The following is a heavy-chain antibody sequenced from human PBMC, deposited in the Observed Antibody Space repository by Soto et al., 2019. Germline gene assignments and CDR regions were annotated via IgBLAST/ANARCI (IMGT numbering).Heavy chain of an antibody. CDR2: IYPKEGRA. CDR1: GYIFKNYG. V-gene: IGHV1-18*01. J-gene: IGHJ4*02. D-gene: IGHD3-9*01. CDR3: ARDIDDDIDY. Sequence: QVQLVQSGAEVQKPGASVKVSCKTSGYIFKNYGISWVRQAPGQGLEWMGWIYPKEGRANFAQNFQGRVTLTTDTLTISPFIELRSVSFDDSAVYICARDIDDDIDYWGQGTLVTVSS.